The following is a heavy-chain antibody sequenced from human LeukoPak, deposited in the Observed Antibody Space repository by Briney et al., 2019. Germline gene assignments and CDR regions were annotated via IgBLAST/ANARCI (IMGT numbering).Heavy chain of an antibody. D-gene: IGHD6-13*01. CDR1: GYTFTGHY. J-gene: IGHJ6*03. V-gene: IGHV1-8*03. Sequence: WASVKLSCKASGYTFTGHYMHWVRQAPGHGIEWIGWINPNRGNTGYEQMFQGRVTITRNTSISTAYMELSSLRSEDTAVYYCARGQDSSSWFHYYYYYYYMDVWGKGTTVTVSS. CDR2: INPNRGNT. CDR3: ARGQDSSSWFHYYYYYYYMDV.